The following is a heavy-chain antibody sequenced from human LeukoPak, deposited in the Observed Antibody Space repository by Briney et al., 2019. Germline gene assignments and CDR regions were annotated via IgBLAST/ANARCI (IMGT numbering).Heavy chain of an antibody. CDR1: GGSISSYY. Sequence: SETLSLTCTVSGGSISSYYWSWIRQPPRKGLEWIGYIYYSGSTNYNPSLKSRVTISVDTSKNQFSLKLSSVTAADTAVYYCARGSRRWFDPWGQGTLVTVSS. J-gene: IGHJ5*02. CDR2: IYYSGST. CDR3: ARGSRRWFDP. V-gene: IGHV4-59*01.